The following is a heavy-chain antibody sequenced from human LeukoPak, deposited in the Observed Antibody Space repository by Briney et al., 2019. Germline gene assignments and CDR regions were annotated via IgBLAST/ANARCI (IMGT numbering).Heavy chain of an antibody. V-gene: IGHV3-21*01. CDR1: GFTFSSYR. J-gene: IGHJ6*02. CDR3: ARAKGRDGYTGYGMDV. CDR2: ISSSSSYI. D-gene: IGHD5-24*01. Sequence: GGSLRLSCAASGFTFSSYRMNWVRQAPGKGLEWVSSISSSSSYIYYADSVKGRFTISRDNAKNSLYLQMNSLRAEDTAVYYCARAKGRDGYTGYGMDVWGQGTTVTVSS.